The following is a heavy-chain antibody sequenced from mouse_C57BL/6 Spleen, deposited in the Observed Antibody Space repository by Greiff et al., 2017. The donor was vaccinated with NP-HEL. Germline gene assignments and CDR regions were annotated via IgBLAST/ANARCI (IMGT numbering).Heavy chain of an antibody. J-gene: IGHJ3*01. V-gene: IGHV1-64*01. CDR2: IHPNSGST. CDR1: GYTFTSYW. D-gene: IGHD2-3*01. Sequence: QVQLQQSGAELVKPGASVKLSCKASGYTFTSYWMHWVKQRPGQGLEWIGMIHPNSGSTNYNEKFKSKATLTVDKSSSTAYMQLSSLTSEDSAVYYCAGYDGYYVLFAYWGQGTLVTVSA. CDR3: AGYDGYYVLFAY.